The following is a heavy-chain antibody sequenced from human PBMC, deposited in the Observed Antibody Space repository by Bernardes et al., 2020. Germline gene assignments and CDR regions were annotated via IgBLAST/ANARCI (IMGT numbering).Heavy chain of an antibody. CDR1: GYTFTGYY. V-gene: IGHV1-2*06. Sequence: SVKVSCQASGYTFTGYYMHWVRQAPGQGLEWMGRINPNSGGTNYAQKFQGRVTMTRDTSISTAYMELSRLRSDDTAVYYCARDHSSSWTIDYWGQGTLVTVSS. J-gene: IGHJ4*02. D-gene: IGHD6-13*01. CDR2: INPNSGGT. CDR3: ARDHSSSWTIDY.